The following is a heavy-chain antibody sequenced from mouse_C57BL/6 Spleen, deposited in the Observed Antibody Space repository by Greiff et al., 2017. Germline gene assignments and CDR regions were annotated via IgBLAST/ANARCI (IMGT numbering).Heavy chain of an antibody. Sequence: EVQLQQSGPELVKPGASVKMSCKASGYTFTDYNMHWVKQSHGKSLEWIGYINPNNGGTSYNQKFKGKATLTVNKAASTAYMEHRSLTSEDSAVYYCARNYYGSSGFAYWGQGTLVTVSA. CDR1: GYTFTDYN. V-gene: IGHV1-22*01. J-gene: IGHJ3*01. CDR2: INPNNGGT. CDR3: ARNYYGSSGFAY. D-gene: IGHD1-1*01.